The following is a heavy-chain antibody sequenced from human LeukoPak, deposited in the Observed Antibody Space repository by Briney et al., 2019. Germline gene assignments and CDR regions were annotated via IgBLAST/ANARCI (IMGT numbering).Heavy chain of an antibody. Sequence: ASVKVSCKASGYTFTSYGISWVRQAPGQGLEWTGWISAYNGNTNYAQKLQGRVTMTTDTSTSTAYMELRSLRSDDTAVYYCARDYCSGGSCYFDYWGQGTLVTVSS. CDR3: ARDYCSGGSCYFDY. CDR2: ISAYNGNT. CDR1: GYTFTSYG. V-gene: IGHV1-18*01. J-gene: IGHJ4*02. D-gene: IGHD2-15*01.